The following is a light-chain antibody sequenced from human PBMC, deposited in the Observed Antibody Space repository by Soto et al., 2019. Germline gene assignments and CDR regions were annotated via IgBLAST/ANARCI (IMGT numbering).Light chain of an antibody. CDR1: TSIIGTYT. V-gene: IGLV1-44*01. CDR3: AAWDDSLNGVV. CDR2: GDN. J-gene: IGLJ2*01. Sequence: QSVLTQSPSVSGTPGQGVTISCSGGTSIIGTYTVNWYQQLPGTAPKVLIYGDNQRPSGVADRFSGSKSGTSASLAISGLQSEDEADYYCAAWDDSLNGVVFGGGTKLTVL.